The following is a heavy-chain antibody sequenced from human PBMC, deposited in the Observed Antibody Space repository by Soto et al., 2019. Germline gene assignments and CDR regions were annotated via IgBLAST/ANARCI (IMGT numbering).Heavy chain of an antibody. D-gene: IGHD4-4*01. CDR2: TRDKPNSYTT. V-gene: IGHV3-72*01. Sequence: EVQLVESGGGLVQPGGSLRLSCAASGFTFSDHYMDWVRQAPGKGLEWVGRTRDKPNSYTTEYAASVKGRFTISRDDSETSVYLQMNSLKTEATAVYYCTSAAVSKTGLDVWGQGTTVTVSS. CDR3: TSAAVSKTGLDV. J-gene: IGHJ6*02. CDR1: GFTFSDHY.